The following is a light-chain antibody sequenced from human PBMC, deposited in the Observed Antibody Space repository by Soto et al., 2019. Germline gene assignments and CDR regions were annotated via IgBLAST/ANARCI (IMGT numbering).Light chain of an antibody. CDR3: QQYGSSHLIS. CDR2: GVS. CDR1: QSVNSNY. J-gene: IGKJ5*01. V-gene: IGKV3-20*01. Sequence: EMLMTQSPAILSVSPGESGTISCRASQSVNSNYLAWYQKHPGQPPRLIIYGVSNRANGVPARFSGSGSGREFTLTISGLEPEDFASYYCQQYGSSHLISFGQGTRLEIK.